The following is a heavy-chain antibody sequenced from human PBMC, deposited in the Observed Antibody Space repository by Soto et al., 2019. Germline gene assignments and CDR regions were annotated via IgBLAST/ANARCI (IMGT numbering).Heavy chain of an antibody. D-gene: IGHD3-9*01. Sequence: QVHLVESGGGVVQPGRSLRLSCAASGFTFSSYAMHWVRQAPGKGLEWVAVISYDGSNKYYADSVKGRFTISRDNSKNTLYLQMNSLRAEDTAVYYCARDSSLFSLDYWGQGTLVTVSS. CDR3: ARDSSLFSLDY. CDR2: ISYDGSNK. J-gene: IGHJ4*02. CDR1: GFTFSSYA. V-gene: IGHV3-30-3*01.